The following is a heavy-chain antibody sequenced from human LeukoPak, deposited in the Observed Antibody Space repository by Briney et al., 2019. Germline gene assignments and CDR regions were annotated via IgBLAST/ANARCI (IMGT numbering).Heavy chain of an antibody. J-gene: IGHJ4*02. Sequence: GASVKVSCKASGYTFTSYAISWVRQAPGQGLEWMGGIIPIFGTANYAQKFQGRVTITTDESTSTAYMELSSLRSEDTAVYYCARAEQRYCSSTSCFLDYWGQGTLVTVSS. CDR1: GYTFTSYA. V-gene: IGHV1-69*05. CDR3: ARAEQRYCSSTSCFLDY. CDR2: IIPIFGTA. D-gene: IGHD2-2*01.